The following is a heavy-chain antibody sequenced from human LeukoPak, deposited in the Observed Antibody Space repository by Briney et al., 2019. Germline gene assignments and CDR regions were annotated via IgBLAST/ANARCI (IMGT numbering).Heavy chain of an antibody. Sequence: GGSLRLSCAASGFTFSSSGMHWVRQAPGKGLECVAVILYNGSNKYYADSVKGRFTISRDNSKNTLYLQMNSLRVEDTAVYYCARAGGYCSGGSCYRGYSWFDPWGQGALVTVSS. J-gene: IGHJ5*02. CDR1: GFTFSSSG. D-gene: IGHD2-15*01. CDR3: ARAGGYCSGGSCYRGYSWFDP. CDR2: ILYNGSNK. V-gene: IGHV3-33*01.